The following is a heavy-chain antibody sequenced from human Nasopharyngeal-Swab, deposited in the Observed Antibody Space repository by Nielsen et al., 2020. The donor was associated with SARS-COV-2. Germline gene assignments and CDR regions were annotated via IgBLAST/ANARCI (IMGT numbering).Heavy chain of an antibody. D-gene: IGHD1-1*01. J-gene: IGHJ4*02. V-gene: IGHV1-2*02. CDR2: INPNSGDP. Sequence: ASVNVSCKASGYTFIDHYMHWVRQANGQALEWMGWINPNSGDPTYARKFKGRVTLTRDTSTRTDFMELSSLAADDTAVYYCAKNSDNYYFDFWGQGTLVTVSS. CDR1: GYTFIDHY. CDR3: AKNSDNYYFDF.